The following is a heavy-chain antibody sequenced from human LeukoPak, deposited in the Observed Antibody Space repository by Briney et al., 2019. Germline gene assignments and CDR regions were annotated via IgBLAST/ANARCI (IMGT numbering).Heavy chain of an antibody. V-gene: IGHV3-23*01. CDR3: AKGARMVRGVIIAH. Sequence: GGSLRLSCAASGFTFSSYAMSWVRQAPGKGLEWVSAISGSGGSTYYADSVKGRFTIPRDNSKNTLYLQMNSLRAEDTAVYYCAKGARMVRGVIIAHWGQGTLVTVSS. CDR2: ISGSGGST. J-gene: IGHJ4*02. D-gene: IGHD3-10*01. CDR1: GFTFSSYA.